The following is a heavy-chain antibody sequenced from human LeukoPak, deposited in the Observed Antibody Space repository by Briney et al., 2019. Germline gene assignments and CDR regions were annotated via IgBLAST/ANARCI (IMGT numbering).Heavy chain of an antibody. V-gene: IGHV4-59*08. J-gene: IGHJ4*02. Sequence: PSETLSFTCTVSGGSISSYYWSWIRQPPGKGLEWIGYIYYSGSTNYNPSLKSRVTISVDTSKNQFSLKLSSVTAADTAVYYCARRIAVAGHFDYWGQGTLVTVSS. CDR3: ARRIAVAGHFDY. D-gene: IGHD6-19*01. CDR1: GGSISSYY. CDR2: IYYSGST.